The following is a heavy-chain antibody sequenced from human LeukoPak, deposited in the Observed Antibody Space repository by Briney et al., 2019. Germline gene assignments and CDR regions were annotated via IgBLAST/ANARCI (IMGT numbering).Heavy chain of an antibody. Sequence: SQTLSLTCAISGESLSSKSATWNWIRQSPSRGLEWLGRTYYRSKWYNDYALSVNSRITINPDTSKNQFSLQLNSVTPEDTAVYYCARLGSFEDYWGQGTLVTVSS. CDR1: GESLSSKSAT. CDR3: ARLGSFEDY. D-gene: IGHD1-26*01. CDR2: TYYRSKWYN. J-gene: IGHJ4*02. V-gene: IGHV6-1*01.